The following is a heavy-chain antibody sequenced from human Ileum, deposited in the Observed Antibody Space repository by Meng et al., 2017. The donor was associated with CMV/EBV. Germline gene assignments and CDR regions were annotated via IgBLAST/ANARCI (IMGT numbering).Heavy chain of an antibody. J-gene: IGHJ5*02. V-gene: IGHV4-39*07. CDR2: IYYSGST. CDR1: GGSIRSGTYY. CDR3: AGDWGPYSSRGYFDP. D-gene: IGHD6-13*01. Sequence: QLTEDGPVVLPPSETLSLTCTVTGGSIRSGTYYWSWIRQSPGKGLEWIGSIYYSGSTYDNPSLKSRVTMSVDTFKNQFSLKLTSVTAADTAVYYCAGDWGPYSSRGYFDPWGQGTLVTVSS.